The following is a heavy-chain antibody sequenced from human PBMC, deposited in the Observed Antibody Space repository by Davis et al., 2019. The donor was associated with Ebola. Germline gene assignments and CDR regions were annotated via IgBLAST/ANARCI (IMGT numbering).Heavy chain of an antibody. J-gene: IGHJ6*02. V-gene: IGHV3-15*07. CDR3: TTDRRRFLRSMDV. Sequence: GESLKIPCAASGITFSNAWMNWVRQAPGKGLEWVGRIKSKTDGGITDYAAPVKGRFTISRDDSKNTLYLQMNSLKTEDTAVYYCTTDRRRFLRSMDVWGQGTTVTVSS. D-gene: IGHD3-3*01. CDR2: IKSKTDGGIT. CDR1: GITFSNAW.